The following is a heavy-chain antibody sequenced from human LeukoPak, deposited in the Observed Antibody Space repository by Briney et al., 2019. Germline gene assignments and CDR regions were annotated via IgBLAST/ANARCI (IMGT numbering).Heavy chain of an antibody. CDR1: GFPFSSYG. CDR2: IRHDGSYR. Sequence: GGSLRLSCAASGFPFSSYGIHWVRQAPGKGLEWVAFIRHDGSYRYYADPVKGRFTISRDNSKNTVYLQMNSLRAEDTAVYYCARGITAVVDNWFDPWGQGTLVTVSS. J-gene: IGHJ5*02. V-gene: IGHV3-30*02. CDR3: ARGITAVVDNWFDP. D-gene: IGHD6-13*01.